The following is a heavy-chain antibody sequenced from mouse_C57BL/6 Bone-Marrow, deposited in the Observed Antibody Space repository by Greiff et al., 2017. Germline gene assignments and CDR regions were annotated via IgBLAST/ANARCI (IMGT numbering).Heavy chain of an antibody. J-gene: IGHJ1*03. V-gene: IGHV1-69*01. CDR1: GYTFTSYW. CDR2: IDPSDSYT. CDR3: ARYGWYFDV. D-gene: IGHD1-1*02. Sequence: QVQLQQPVAELVMPGASVKLSCKASGYTFTSYWMHWVKQRPGQGLEWIGEIDPSDSYTNYNQKFKGKSTLTVDKSSSTAYMQLSSLTSEDSAVYYCARYGWYFDVWGTGTTVTVSS.